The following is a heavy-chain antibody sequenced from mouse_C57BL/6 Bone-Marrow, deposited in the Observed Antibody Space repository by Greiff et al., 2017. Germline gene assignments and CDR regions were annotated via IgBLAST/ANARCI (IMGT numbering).Heavy chain of an antibody. V-gene: IGHV5-4*01. CDR1: GFTFSSYA. J-gene: IGHJ4*01. D-gene: IGHD2-3*01. CDR2: ISDGGSYT. Sequence: EVQRVESGGGLVKPGGSLKLSCAASGFTFSSYAMSWVRQTPEKRLEWVATISDGGSYTYYPDNVKGRFTISRDKAKNNLYLQMSHLKSEDTAMYYCARDGYYLSMDYWGQGTSVTVSS. CDR3: ARDGYYLSMDY.